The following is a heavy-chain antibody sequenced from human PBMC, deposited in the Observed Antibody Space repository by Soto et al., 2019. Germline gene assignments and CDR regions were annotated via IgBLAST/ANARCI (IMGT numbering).Heavy chain of an antibody. CDR3: ARSYGSGSYSYYYYGMDV. CDR2: IYYSGST. V-gene: IGHV4-31*03. CDR1: GCSISSGGYY. J-gene: IGHJ6*02. D-gene: IGHD3-10*01. Sequence: PSETLSLTCPVSGCSISSGGYYWSWIRQHPGKGLEWIGYIYYSGSTYYNPSLKSRVTISVDTSKNQFSLKLSSVTAADTAVYYCARSYGSGSYSYYYYGMDVWGQGTTVTVSS.